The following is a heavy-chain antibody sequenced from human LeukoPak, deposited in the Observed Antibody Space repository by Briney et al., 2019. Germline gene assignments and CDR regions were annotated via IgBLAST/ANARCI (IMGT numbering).Heavy chain of an antibody. D-gene: IGHD4/OR15-4a*01. J-gene: IGHJ6*02. Sequence: PGGSLRLSCAASGFSFSSYAMSWVRQAPGNGLEWVSGISGGGETTCYSDSVKGRFTISRDSSKNTLYLQMNSLRVEDAAIYYCAKYGAAQTYYNYGMDVWGRGATVTVSS. CDR2: ISGGGETT. V-gene: IGHV3-23*01. CDR3: AKYGAAQTYYNYGMDV. CDR1: GFSFSSYA.